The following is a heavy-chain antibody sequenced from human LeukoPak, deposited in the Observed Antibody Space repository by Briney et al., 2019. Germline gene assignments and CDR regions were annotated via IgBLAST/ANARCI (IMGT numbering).Heavy chain of an antibody. CDR3: AREAQFTSPD. V-gene: IGHV3-74*01. D-gene: IGHD5-24*01. CDR2: INSDGSIT. J-gene: IGHJ4*02. CDR1: GFTFTTYW. Sequence: GGSLRLSCAASGFTFTTYWMHWVRRAPGKGLVWVSHINSDGSITSYADSVKGRFTISRDNARNSLYLQMSSLRDEDTAVYYCAREAQFTSPDWGQGTLVTVSS.